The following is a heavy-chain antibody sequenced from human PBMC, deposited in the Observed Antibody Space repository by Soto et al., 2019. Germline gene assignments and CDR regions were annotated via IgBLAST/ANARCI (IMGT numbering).Heavy chain of an antibody. J-gene: IGHJ6*02. CDR1: GFTFSSYW. Sequence: EVQLVESGGGLVQPGGSLRLSCAASGFTFSSYWMSWVRQAPGKGLEWVANIKQDGSEKYYVDSVKGRFTISRDNAKNSLYLQMNSLGAEDTAVYYCASEQRNYGMDVWGQGTTVTVSS. V-gene: IGHV3-7*01. D-gene: IGHD6-25*01. CDR2: IKQDGSEK. CDR3: ASEQRNYGMDV.